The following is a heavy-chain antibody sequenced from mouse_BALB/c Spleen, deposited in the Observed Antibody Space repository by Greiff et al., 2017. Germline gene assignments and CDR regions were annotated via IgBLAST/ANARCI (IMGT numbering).Heavy chain of an antibody. CDR2: IDPDSSRK. J-gene: IGHJ3*01. CDR1: GYAFSRYW. D-gene: IGHD2-1*01. CDR3: ERDAGNYAFAY. Sequence: EVKLMESGGGLVQPGASLKLSCAASGYAFSRYWMSWVRQAPGKGLEWIGEIDPDSSRKNYTPSLKDKFIIARDNTTTTLYLQMSKVRSEDTAFYYCERDAGNYAFAYWGQGTLVTVSA. V-gene: IGHV4-1*02.